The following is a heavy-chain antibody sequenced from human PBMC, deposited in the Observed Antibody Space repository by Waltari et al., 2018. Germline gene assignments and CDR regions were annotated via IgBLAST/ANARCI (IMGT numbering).Heavy chain of an antibody. CDR1: GFTLKDFA. CDR2: ISSDGTNK. CDR3: ARGDCRSTSCYSLES. V-gene: IGHV3-30*01. Sequence: QVHLVESGGGVVQSGKSLRLSCAASGFTLKDFALHWVLQAPGQGLEWVSVISSDGTNKYYADSVKGRFIISRDNSGSTLYLQMNSLRPQDTAIYYCARGDCRSTSCYSLESWGHGTLVTVS. D-gene: IGHD2-2*01. J-gene: IGHJ1*01.